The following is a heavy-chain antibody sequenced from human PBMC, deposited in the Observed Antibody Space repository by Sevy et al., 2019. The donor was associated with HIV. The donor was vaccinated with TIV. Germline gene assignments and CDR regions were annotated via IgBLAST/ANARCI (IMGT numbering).Heavy chain of an antibody. CDR1: GGSISSSSYY. Sequence: SETLSLTCTVSGGSISSSSYYWGWIRQPPGKGLEWIGSIYYSGSTYYNPSLKSRVTISVDTSKNQFSLKLSSVTAADTAVYYCAGQAPVEQWLVDYWGQGTLVTVSS. J-gene: IGHJ4*02. CDR3: AGQAPVEQWLVDY. V-gene: IGHV4-39*01. CDR2: IYYSGST. D-gene: IGHD6-19*01.